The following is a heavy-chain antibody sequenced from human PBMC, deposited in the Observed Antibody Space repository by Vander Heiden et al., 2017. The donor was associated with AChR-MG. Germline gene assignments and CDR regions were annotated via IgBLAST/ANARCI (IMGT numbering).Heavy chain of an antibody. CDR2: IKKDGSDK. CDR3: ARDPWGLLEGAFDI. CDR1: GFSLSRYW. Sequence: EVQLVESGGGLVQPGGSLRISGAASGFSLSRYWMSWVRQAPGKGLEWVANIKKDGSDKYYVDSVKGRFTISRDNARNSLYLQMNSLRVEDTAVYYCARDPWGLLEGAFDIWGQGTMVTVSS. D-gene: IGHD3-3*02. V-gene: IGHV3-7*01. J-gene: IGHJ3*02.